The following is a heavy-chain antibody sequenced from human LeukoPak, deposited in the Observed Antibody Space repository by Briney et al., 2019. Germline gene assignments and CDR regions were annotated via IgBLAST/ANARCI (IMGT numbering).Heavy chain of an antibody. CDR1: GFTFSDYY. D-gene: IGHD4-11*01. J-gene: IGHJ4*02. CDR2: ISSSGSTI. Sequence: GSLRLSCAASGFTFSDYYMSWIRQAPGRGLAWVSYISSSGSTIYYADSVKGRFTISRDNAKNSLYLQMNSLRAEDTAGYYCARHTVTTGGPGLSRVYFDYWGQGTLVTVSS. CDR3: ARHTVTTGGPGLSRVYFDY. V-gene: IGHV3-11*04.